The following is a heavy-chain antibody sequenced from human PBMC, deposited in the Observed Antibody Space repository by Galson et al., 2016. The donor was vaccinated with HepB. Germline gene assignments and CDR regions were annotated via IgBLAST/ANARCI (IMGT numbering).Heavy chain of an antibody. CDR3: ARDHGVLRFLDVVLGPDY. CDR2: ISYDDSND. V-gene: IGHV3-30*04. J-gene: IGHJ4*02. CDR1: GFTSSSYA. D-gene: IGHD3-3*01. Sequence: TLRLSCAASGFTSSSYAMHWVRKAPGKGLEGVAVISYDDSNDYYADSVKGRFTISRDNSKNTLNPQMNSLRAEDTAGYYCARDHGVLRFLDVVLGPDYWGPGTLVAVSS.